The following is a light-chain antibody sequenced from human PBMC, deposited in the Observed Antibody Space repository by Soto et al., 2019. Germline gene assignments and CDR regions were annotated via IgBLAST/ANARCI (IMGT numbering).Light chain of an antibody. CDR1: QSVSSY. V-gene: IGKV3-11*01. CDR2: GAS. J-gene: IGKJ5*01. Sequence: EIVLTQSPATLSLSPGERATPSCRASQSVSSYLAWYQQKPGQAPRLLIYGASSRATGIPARFSGSGYGTDFTLTISSLEPEDFAVYYCQQRSNWPTFGQGTRLEIK. CDR3: QQRSNWPT.